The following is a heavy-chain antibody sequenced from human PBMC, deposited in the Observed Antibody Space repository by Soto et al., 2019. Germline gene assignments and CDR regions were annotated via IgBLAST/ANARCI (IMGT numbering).Heavy chain of an antibody. Sequence: PGGSLRLSCAASGFTFSSYGMHWVRQAPGKGLEWVAVISYDGSNKYYADSVKGRFTISRDNSKNTLYLQMNSLRAEDTAVYYCARGVCSGGSCYSKWWYYMDVWGKGTTVTVSS. CDR3: ARGVCSGGSCYSKWWYYMDV. CDR2: ISYDGSNK. D-gene: IGHD2-15*01. CDR1: GFTFSSYG. V-gene: IGHV3-30*03. J-gene: IGHJ6*03.